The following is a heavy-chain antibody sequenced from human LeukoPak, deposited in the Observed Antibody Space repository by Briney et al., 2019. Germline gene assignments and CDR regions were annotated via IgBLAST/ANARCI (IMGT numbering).Heavy chain of an antibody. CDR3: ARPQSRDGYNMGDAFDI. Sequence: GESLKISCKGSGYSFTSYWIGWVRQMPGKGLEWMGIIYPGDSDTRYSPSFQGQVTISADKSISTAYLQWSSLKASDTAMYYRARPQSRDGYNMGDAFDIWGQGTMVTVSS. J-gene: IGHJ3*02. V-gene: IGHV5-51*01. D-gene: IGHD5-24*01. CDR2: IYPGDSDT. CDR1: GYSFTSYW.